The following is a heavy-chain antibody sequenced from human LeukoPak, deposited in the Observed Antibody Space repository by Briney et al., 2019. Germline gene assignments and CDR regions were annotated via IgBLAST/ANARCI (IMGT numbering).Heavy chain of an antibody. CDR2: IYYGGST. J-gene: IGHJ4*02. CDR1: GGSISSYY. CDR3: ARFYGSADY. D-gene: IGHD4-17*01. Sequence: PSETLSLTCTVSGGSISSYYWSWIRQPPGKGLEWIGYIYYGGSTNYNPSLKSRVTISVDTSKNQFSLKLSSVTAADTAVYYCARFYGSADYWGQGTLVTVSS. V-gene: IGHV4-59*12.